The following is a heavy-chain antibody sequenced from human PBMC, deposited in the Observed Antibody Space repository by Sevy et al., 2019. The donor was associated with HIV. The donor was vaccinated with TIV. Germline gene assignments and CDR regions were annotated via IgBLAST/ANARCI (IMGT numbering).Heavy chain of an antibody. CDR1: GGTFSSYA. D-gene: IGHD3-10*01. J-gene: IGHJ4*02. V-gene: IGHV1-69*13. Sequence: ASVKVSCKASGGTFSSYAISWVRQAPGQGLEWMGGIIPIFGTANYAQKFQGRVTITADESTSTAYMELGSLRSEDTAVYYCARPTHSYGSGSYWVYWGQGTLVTVS. CDR3: ARPTHSYGSGSYWVY. CDR2: IIPIFGTA.